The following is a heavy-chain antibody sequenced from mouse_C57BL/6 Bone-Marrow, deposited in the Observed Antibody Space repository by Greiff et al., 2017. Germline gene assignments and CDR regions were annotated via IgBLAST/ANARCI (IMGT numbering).Heavy chain of an antibody. J-gene: IGHJ4*01. CDR3: ARDWDGHAMDY. D-gene: IGHD2-3*01. CDR1: GFTFSSYA. Sequence: EVKLVESGGGLVKPGGSLKLSCAASGFTFSSYAMSWVRQTPEKRLEWVATISDGGSYTYYPDNVKGRFTISRDNAKNNLYLQMSHLKSEDTAMYYCARDWDGHAMDYWGQGTSVTVSS. V-gene: IGHV5-4*01. CDR2: ISDGGSYT.